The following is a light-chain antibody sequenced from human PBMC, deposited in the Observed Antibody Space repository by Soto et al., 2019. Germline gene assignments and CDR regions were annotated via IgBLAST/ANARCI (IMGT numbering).Light chain of an antibody. V-gene: IGKV1-39*01. Sequence: LQMTQSPSTLSASVGDRVTITCRASQSISTYLNWYQQKLGKAPTLLIYAASSLQSGVPSRFRGGGSGTDFTLTISNLQPEDFATYFCQQCYGSPRTFGQGTKV. J-gene: IGKJ1*01. CDR2: AAS. CDR1: QSISTY. CDR3: QQCYGSPRT.